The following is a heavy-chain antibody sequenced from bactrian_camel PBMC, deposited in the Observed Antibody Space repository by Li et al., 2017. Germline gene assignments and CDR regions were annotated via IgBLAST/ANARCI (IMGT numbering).Heavy chain of an antibody. J-gene: IGHJ4*01. V-gene: IGHV3S53*01. D-gene: IGHD4*01. Sequence: HVQLVESGGGEVQAGGSLTLSCTIAPINADAHCMGWFRQAPGKEREWVAGLDSDGRTTFGDFVRGRFAISKESAKNTLYLQMGSLKTEDTAFYYCAIGSYDYNYDPSTRGKGTQVTVS. CDR2: LDSDGRT. CDR1: PINADAHC.